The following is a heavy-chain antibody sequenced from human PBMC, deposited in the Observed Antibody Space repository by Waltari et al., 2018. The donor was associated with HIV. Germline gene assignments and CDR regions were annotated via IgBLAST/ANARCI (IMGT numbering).Heavy chain of an antibody. Sequence: QLQLQESGPGLVKPSETLSLTCTVSGGSISSSSYYWGWIRQPPGKGLEWIGRIYYSGSTYYNPSLKSRVTISVDTSKNQFSLKLSAVTAADTAVYYCASLSMVRGVIITNDNWGQGTLVTVSS. D-gene: IGHD3-10*01. J-gene: IGHJ4*02. CDR3: ASLSMVRGVIITNDN. CDR2: IYYSGST. V-gene: IGHV4-39*07. CDR1: GGSISSSSYY.